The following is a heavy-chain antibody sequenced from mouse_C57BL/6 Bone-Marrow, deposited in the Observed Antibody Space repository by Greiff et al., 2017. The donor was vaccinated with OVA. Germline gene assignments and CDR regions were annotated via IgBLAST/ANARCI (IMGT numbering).Heavy chain of an antibody. Sequence: VQLKQPGTELVKPGASVKLSCKASGYTFTSYWMHWVKQRPGQGLEWIGNINPSNGGTNYNEKFKSKATLTVYKSSSTAYMQLSSLTSEDSAVYYCAREGPIYYGSSPFAYWGQGTLVTVSA. CDR2: INPSNGGT. V-gene: IGHV1-53*01. CDR1: GYTFTSYW. D-gene: IGHD1-1*01. CDR3: AREGPIYYGSSPFAY. J-gene: IGHJ3*01.